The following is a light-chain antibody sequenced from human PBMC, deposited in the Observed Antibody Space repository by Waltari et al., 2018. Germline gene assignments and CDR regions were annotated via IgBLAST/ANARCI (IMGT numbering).Light chain of an antibody. Sequence: DIHLTQSPSFLSASVGDIVTITCRASQGISSYLAWYHQKPGKAPKLLIYAASTLQSGVPSRFSGSGSGTEFTLTISSLQPEDFATYYCQQLNSYPIFT. CDR1: QGISSY. CDR2: AAS. J-gene: IGKJ3*01. V-gene: IGKV1-9*01. CDR3: QQLNSYPIFT.